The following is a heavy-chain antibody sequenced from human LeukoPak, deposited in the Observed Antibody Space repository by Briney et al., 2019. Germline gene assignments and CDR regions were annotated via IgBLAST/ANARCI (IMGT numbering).Heavy chain of an antibody. J-gene: IGHJ4*02. CDR3: ARANGEYDY. Sequence: PGGSLRLSCAASGFTFSSYEMNWVRQAPGKGLEWVSYISSSGSTIYYADSVKGRFTISRDNAKNSLYLQMNSLRAEDTAVYYYARANGEYDYWGQGTLVTVSS. CDR2: ISSSGSTI. D-gene: IGHD4-17*01. CDR1: GFTFSSYE. V-gene: IGHV3-48*03.